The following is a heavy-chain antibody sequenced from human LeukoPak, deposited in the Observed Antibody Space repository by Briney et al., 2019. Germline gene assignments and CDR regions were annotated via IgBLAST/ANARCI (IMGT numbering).Heavy chain of an antibody. V-gene: IGHV3-33*01. Sequence: PGGSLRLSCAASGFTFSNYGMHWVRQAPGKGLEWAALIWYDGSKKDYVDSVKGRFIISRDDSRNMVYLEMSSLRAEDTAVYYCAREGFDPWGQGTLVTVSS. J-gene: IGHJ5*02. CDR2: IWYDGSKK. CDR3: AREGFDP. CDR1: GFTFSNYG.